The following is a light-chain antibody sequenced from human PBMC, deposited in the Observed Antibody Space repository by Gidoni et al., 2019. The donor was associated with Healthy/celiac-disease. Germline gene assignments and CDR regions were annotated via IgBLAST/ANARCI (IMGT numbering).Light chain of an antibody. CDR2: RNT. V-gene: IGLV1-47*01. Sequence: QSVLTQPPPASGTPGQRVTISCSGSSSNIGSNYVYWYQHLPGTAPKLLLYRNTQRPSGVPDRFSGSKSVTSASLAISGLRSEDEAYYYCAAWDDSLSGNYVFGTGTKVTVL. CDR3: AAWDDSLSGNYV. J-gene: IGLJ1*01. CDR1: SSNIGSNY.